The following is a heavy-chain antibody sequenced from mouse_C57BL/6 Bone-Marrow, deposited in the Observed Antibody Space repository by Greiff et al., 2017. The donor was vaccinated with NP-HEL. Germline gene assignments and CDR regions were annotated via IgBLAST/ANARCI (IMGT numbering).Heavy chain of an antibody. CDR2: IDPANGNT. Sequence: EVQLQESVAELVRPGASVKLSCTASGFNIKNTYMHWVKQRPEQGLEWIGRIDPANGNTKYVPKFQGKATITADTSSNTAYLQLSSLTSEDTAIYYCASNYYGSSYVFDYWGQGTTLTVSS. V-gene: IGHV14-3*01. CDR3: ASNYYGSSYVFDY. D-gene: IGHD1-1*01. CDR1: GFNIKNTY. J-gene: IGHJ2*01.